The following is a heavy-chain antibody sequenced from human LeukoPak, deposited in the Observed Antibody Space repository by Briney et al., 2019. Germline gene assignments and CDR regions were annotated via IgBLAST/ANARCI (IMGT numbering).Heavy chain of an antibody. J-gene: IGHJ5*02. CDR3: ARLKVGVTSS. CDR1: GGSISSSSYY. V-gene: IGHV4-39*07. CDR2: TYYSGST. D-gene: IGHD1-26*01. Sequence: SETLSLTCTVSGGSISSSSYYWGWIRQPPGKGLEWIGSTYYSGSTYYNPSLKSRVTISVDTSKNQFSLKLSSVTAADTAVYYCARLKVGVTSSWGQGTLVTVSS.